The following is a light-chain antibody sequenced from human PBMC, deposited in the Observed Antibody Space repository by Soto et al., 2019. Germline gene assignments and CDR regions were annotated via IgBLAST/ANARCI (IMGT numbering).Light chain of an antibody. Sequence: SVLTQPPSASGTPGQRVTISCSGSSSTIGSNYVYWYQQLPGTAPKLLIFSNNQRPSGVPDRFSGSKSGTSASLAITGLQAEDEADYYCPSFDSSLSGRVFGGGTKLTVL. V-gene: IGLV1-47*02. CDR1: SSTIGSNY. J-gene: IGLJ3*02. CDR2: SNN. CDR3: PSFDSSLSGRV.